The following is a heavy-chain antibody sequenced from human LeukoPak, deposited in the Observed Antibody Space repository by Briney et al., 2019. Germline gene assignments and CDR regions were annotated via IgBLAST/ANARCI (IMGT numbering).Heavy chain of an antibody. CDR1: GGTFSSYA. CDR2: IIPIFGTA. CDR3: ARGPDIVVVPAAIPNPPHYYYYMDV. Sequence: GASVKVSCKASGGTFSSYAISWVRQAPGQGLEWMGGIIPIFGTANYAQKFQSRVTITTDESPSTAYMELSSLRSEDTAVYYCARGPDIVVVPAAIPNPPHYYYYMDVWGKGTTVTVSS. D-gene: IGHD2-2*02. V-gene: IGHV1-69*05. J-gene: IGHJ6*03.